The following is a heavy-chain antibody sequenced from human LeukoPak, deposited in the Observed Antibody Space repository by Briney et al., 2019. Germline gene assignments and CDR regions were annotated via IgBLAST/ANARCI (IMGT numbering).Heavy chain of an antibody. CDR1: GFTFSGSA. CDR3: ATYSGSNYALDY. CDR2: ISSSSSYI. V-gene: IGHV3-21*04. J-gene: IGHJ4*02. Sequence: GGSLRLSCAASGFTFSGSAMHWVRQASGKGLEWVSSISSSSSYIYYADSVKGRFTISRDNSKNSLYLQMNSLRPDDTAFYYCATYSGSNYALDYWGRGTLVTVSS. D-gene: IGHD1-26*01.